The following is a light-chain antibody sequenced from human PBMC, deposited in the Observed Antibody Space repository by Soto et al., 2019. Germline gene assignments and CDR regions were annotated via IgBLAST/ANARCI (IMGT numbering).Light chain of an antibody. J-gene: IGKJ1*01. CDR2: GAS. V-gene: IGKV3-20*01. Sequence: IVLTQSPGTLSLSPGERGTLSCGASQSVSSSYLAWYQQKPGQAPRLLIYGASIRATGIPDRFSGSGSGTDFTLTISRLEPEDFAVYYCQQYHNSLWTFGQGTKVE. CDR3: QQYHNSLWT. CDR1: QSVSSSY.